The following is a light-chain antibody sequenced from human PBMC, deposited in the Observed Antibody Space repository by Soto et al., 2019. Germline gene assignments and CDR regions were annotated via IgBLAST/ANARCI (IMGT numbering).Light chain of an antibody. Sequence: QSALTQPRSVSGSPGQSVTISCTGTSSDVGGYNYVSWYQQHPGKAPKLMIYDVIKRPSGVSNRFSGSKSGNTASLTISGLQTEDEADYYCISYTTSGTYVFGTGTKVTVL. CDR1: SSDVGGYNY. CDR3: ISYTTSGTYV. V-gene: IGLV2-11*01. CDR2: DVI. J-gene: IGLJ1*01.